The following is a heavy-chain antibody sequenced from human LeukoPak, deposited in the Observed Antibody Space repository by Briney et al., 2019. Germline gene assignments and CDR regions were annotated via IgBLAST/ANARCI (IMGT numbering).Heavy chain of an antibody. J-gene: IGHJ4*02. CDR3: ARVGSTPAKFDY. D-gene: IGHD1-26*01. V-gene: IGHV4-34*01. Sequence: SETLSLTCAVYGASFGRYSWSWIRQSPEKGLERIGEINYSGYTKYNPSLKSRVTMSVDTSKNQFSLNLTSVTAAGTAVYYCARVGSTPAKFDYWGQGTQVTVSS. CDR2: INYSGYT. CDR1: GASFGRYS.